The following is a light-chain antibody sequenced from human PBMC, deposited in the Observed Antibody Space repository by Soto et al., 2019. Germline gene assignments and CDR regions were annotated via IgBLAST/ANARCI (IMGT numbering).Light chain of an antibody. V-gene: IGLV2-14*01. CDR1: SSDVGGYNY. Sequence: QSALTQPASVSGSPGQSITISCTGTSSDVGGYNYVSWYQQHPGKAPKLMIYDVSNRPSGVANRFSGSKSGNPASLTISGLQDEEEADYYCSSYTGSSTLEVFGGGTKLTVL. CDR2: DVS. CDR3: SSYTGSSTLEV. J-gene: IGLJ2*01.